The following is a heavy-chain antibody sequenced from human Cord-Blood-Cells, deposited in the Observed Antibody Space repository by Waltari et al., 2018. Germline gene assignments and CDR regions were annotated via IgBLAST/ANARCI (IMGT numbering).Heavy chain of an antibody. CDR1: GFTFSSYA. J-gene: IGHJ4*02. CDR2: ISDDGSNK. V-gene: IGHV3-30*01. D-gene: IGHD3-10*01. CDR3: ARSLGEWFGELYYFDY. Sequence: QVQLVESGGGVVQPGRSLRLSCAASGFTFSSYAMHWVRQAPGKGLEWVAVISDDGSNKYYADSVKGRFTISRDNSKNTLYLQMNSLRAEDTAVYYCARSLGEWFGELYYFDYWGQGTLVTVSS.